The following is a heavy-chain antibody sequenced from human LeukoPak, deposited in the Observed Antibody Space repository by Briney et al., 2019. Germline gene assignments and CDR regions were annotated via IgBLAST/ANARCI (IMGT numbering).Heavy chain of an antibody. CDR2: IRYDGSNK. J-gene: IGHJ4*02. V-gene: IGHV3-30*02. Sequence: GGSLRLSCAASGFTFSSYGMHWVRQAPGKGLEWGAFIRYDGSNKYYADSVKGRFTVSRDNSKNTLYLQMNSLRAEDTAVYYCARVMRYYFDYWXQGTLVTVSS. CDR3: ARVMRYYFDY. CDR1: GFTFSSYG. D-gene: IGHD2-8*01.